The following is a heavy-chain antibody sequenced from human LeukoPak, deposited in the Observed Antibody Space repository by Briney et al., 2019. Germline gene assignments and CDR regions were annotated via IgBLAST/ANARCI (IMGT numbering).Heavy chain of an antibody. Sequence: GGSLRLSCAASEFSVNNYFMSWVRQAPGKGLEWGSVFYNHGATYYADSVKGRVIVSRDNSKNTLYLQMNDLRAEDSALYYCARETFDTSGGDSAFDLWGQGTMVIVSS. CDR2: FYNHGAT. CDR3: ARETFDTSGGDSAFDL. J-gene: IGHJ3*01. CDR1: EFSVNNYF. V-gene: IGHV3-53*01. D-gene: IGHD2-21*02.